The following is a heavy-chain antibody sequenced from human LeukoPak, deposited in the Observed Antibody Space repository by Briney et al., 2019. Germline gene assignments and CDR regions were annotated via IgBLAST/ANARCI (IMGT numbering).Heavy chain of an antibody. CDR1: GFTFSSYA. CDR2: ISYDGSNK. CDR3: AKMAQNFDY. D-gene: IGHD5-24*01. J-gene: IGHJ4*02. Sequence: PGRSLRLSCAASGFTFSSYAMHWVRQAPGKGLEWVAVISYDGSNKYYADSVKGRFTISRDNSKNTLYLQMNSLRAEDTAVYYCAKMAQNFDYWGQGTLVTVSS. V-gene: IGHV3-30*18.